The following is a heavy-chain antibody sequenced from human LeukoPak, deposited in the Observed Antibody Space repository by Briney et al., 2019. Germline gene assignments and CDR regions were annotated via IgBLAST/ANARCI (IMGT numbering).Heavy chain of an antibody. V-gene: IGHV3-53*01. CDR2: IYSGGST. Sequence: GGSLRLSCVASGFTFSNYAMIWVRQAPGKGLEWVSVIYSGGSTYYADSVKGRFTISRDNSKNTLYLQMNSLRAEDTAVYYCARATDYGGNIDYWGQGTLVTVSS. CDR3: ARATDYGGNIDY. D-gene: IGHD4-23*01. J-gene: IGHJ4*02. CDR1: GFTFSNYA.